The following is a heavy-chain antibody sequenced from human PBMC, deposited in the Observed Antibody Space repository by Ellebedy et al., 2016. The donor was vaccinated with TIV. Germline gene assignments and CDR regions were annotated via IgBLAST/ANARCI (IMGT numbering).Heavy chain of an antibody. D-gene: IGHD3-22*01. CDR3: ATTNSSGYYRLFYGIDY. J-gene: IGHJ4*02. V-gene: IGHV1-24*01. CDR1: GYTLTELS. CDR2: FDPEDGET. Sequence: ASVKVSXXVSGYTLTELSMHWVRQAPGKGLEWMGGFDPEDGETIYAQKFQGRVTMTEDTSTDTAYMELSSLRSEDTAVYYCATTNSSGYYRLFYGIDYWGQGTLVTVSS.